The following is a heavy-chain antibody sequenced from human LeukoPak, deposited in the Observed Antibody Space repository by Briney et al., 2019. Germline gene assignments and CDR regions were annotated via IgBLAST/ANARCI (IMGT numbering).Heavy chain of an antibody. Sequence: GASVKVSCKASGYNFENFGINWVRQAPGQGPEWMGWISAYNGNTNYAQKLQGRVTMTTDTSTSAAYMELRSLRSDDTAVYYCARGIKAAAGIPYYFDYWGQGTLVTVSS. V-gene: IGHV1-18*01. CDR3: ARGIKAAAGIPYYFDY. D-gene: IGHD6-13*01. CDR1: GYNFENFG. J-gene: IGHJ4*02. CDR2: ISAYNGNT.